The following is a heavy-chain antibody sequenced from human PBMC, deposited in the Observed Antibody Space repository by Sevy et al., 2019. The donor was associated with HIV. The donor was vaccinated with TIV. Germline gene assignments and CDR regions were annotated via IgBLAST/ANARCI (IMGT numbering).Heavy chain of an antibody. J-gene: IGHJ4*02. CDR3: AKDPLISLGADLFDS. CDR1: GFTFSSYG. CDR2: INYDGSDK. D-gene: IGHD7-27*01. V-gene: IGHV3-30*02. Sequence: GGSLRLSCAASGFTFSSYGMHWVRQAPGKGLQWVSFINYDGSDKKYGDSVKGQFTISRDNSKNTLYLQMNSLRAEDTGVYYCAKDPLISLGADLFDSWGQGTLVTVSS.